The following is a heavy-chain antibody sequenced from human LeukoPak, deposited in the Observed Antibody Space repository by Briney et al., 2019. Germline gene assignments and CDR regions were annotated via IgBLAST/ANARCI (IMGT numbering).Heavy chain of an antibody. D-gene: IGHD6-13*01. CDR1: GGSISSYY. V-gene: IGHV4-59*12. J-gene: IGHJ4*02. Sequence: ETLSLPCPVSGGSISSYYWSWIRQPPGKGLEWIGHIYYSGNTNYNPSLKSRVTTSVNTSKNQFSLKLSSVTAADTAVYYCARGGVAAAGTVPFDYWGQGTLVTVSS. CDR2: IYYSGNT. CDR3: ARGGVAAAGTVPFDY.